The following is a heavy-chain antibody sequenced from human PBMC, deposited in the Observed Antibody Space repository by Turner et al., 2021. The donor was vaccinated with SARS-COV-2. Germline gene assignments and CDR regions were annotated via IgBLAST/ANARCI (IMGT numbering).Heavy chain of an antibody. CDR3: ARLDYDFWSGYPDRGYFDL. CDR2: IYYSGST. CDR1: GGSISSSRYY. Sequence: QLQLQESGPGLVKPSETLSLTCTVSGGSISSSRYYWGWIRQPPGKGLEWIGSIYYSGSTNYNPSLKSRVTISVDTSKNQFSLKLSSVTAADMAVYYCARLDYDFWSGYPDRGYFDLWGRGTLVTVSS. J-gene: IGHJ2*01. D-gene: IGHD3-3*01. V-gene: IGHV4-39*01.